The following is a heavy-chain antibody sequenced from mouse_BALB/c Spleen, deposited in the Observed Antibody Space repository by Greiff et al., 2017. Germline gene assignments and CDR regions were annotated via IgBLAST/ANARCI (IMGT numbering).Heavy chain of an antibody. CDR3: ARDGNYEGVY. Sequence: EVQLKESGAELVKPGASVKLSCTASGFNIKDTYMHWVKQRPEQGLEWIGRIDPANGNTKYDPKFQGKATITADTSSNTAYLQLSSLTSEDTAVYYCARDGNYEGVYWGQGTTLTVSS. CDR2: IDPANGNT. J-gene: IGHJ2*01. D-gene: IGHD2-1*01. V-gene: IGHV14-3*02. CDR1: GFNIKDTY.